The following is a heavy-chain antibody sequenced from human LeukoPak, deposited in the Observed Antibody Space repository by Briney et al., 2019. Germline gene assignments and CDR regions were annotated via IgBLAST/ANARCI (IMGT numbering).Heavy chain of an antibody. V-gene: IGHV4-59*01. J-gene: IGHJ2*01. CDR3: AKDLGDGLWYFDL. CDR2: ISYSGST. D-gene: IGHD2-21*02. CDR1: GGSISSYY. Sequence: PSETLSLTCTVSGGSISSYYWSWMRQPPGKELEWIGYISYSGSTHYNPSLKSRVTVSIDTSKNLFSLKLSSVIAADTAVYYCAKDLGDGLWYFDLWGRGTLVTVSS.